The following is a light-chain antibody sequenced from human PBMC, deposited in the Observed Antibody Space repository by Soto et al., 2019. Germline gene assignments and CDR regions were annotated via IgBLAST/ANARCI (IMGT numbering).Light chain of an antibody. CDR2: AAS. CDR3: LQDINYPWT. CDR1: QPISSW. J-gene: IGKJ1*01. V-gene: IGKV1-12*01. Sequence: DIQMTQSPSSVSASVGDTVTITCRASQPISSWLAWFQQKPGEPPKLLIYAASTLQSGVPPRFSGSGSGTDFTLAISSLQPEDSATYYCLQDINYPWTFGQGTKVDIK.